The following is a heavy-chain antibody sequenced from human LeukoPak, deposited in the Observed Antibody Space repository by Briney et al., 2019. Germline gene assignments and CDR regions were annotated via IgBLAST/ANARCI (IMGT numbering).Heavy chain of an antibody. D-gene: IGHD6-13*01. V-gene: IGHV4-61*10. CDR3: ARDKILQRTGTAAAFPFDY. Sequence: KPSETLSLTCTVSGGSISSGSHYWSWIRQPAGKGLEWIGYIYYSGSTYYNPSLKSRVTISVDTSKNQFSLQLNSVTPEDTAVYYRARDKILQRTGTAAAFPFDYWGQGTLVTVSS. CDR1: GGSISSGSHY. J-gene: IGHJ4*02. CDR2: IYYSGST.